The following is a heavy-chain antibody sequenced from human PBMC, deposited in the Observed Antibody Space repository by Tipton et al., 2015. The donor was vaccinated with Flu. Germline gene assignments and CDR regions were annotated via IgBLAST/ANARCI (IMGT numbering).Heavy chain of an antibody. CDR3: AKGDLGYCSGATCYPFDY. J-gene: IGHJ4*02. Sequence: SLRLSCAASGFTFSSYAMSWVRQAPGKGLECVSIISGSGAGAHYADSVKGRFTISRDNSQNTLYLQMNSLTAEDTAVYYCAKGDLGYCSGATCYPFDYWGQGTLVTVSS. D-gene: IGHD2-15*01. CDR2: ISGSGAGA. CDR1: GFTFSSYA. V-gene: IGHV3-23*01.